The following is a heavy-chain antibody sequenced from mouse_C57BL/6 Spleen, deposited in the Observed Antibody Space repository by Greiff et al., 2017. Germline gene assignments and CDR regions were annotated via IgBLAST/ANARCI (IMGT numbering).Heavy chain of an antibody. CDR2: ISYDGSN. CDR3: ALYDEWGYYFDY. J-gene: IGHJ2*01. V-gene: IGHV3-6*01. Sequence: EVKLMESGPGLVKPSQSLSLTCSVTGYSITSGYYWNWIRQFPGNKLEWMGYISYDGSNNYNPSLKNRISITRDTSKHQFFLKLNSVTTEDTATYYCALYDEWGYYFDYWGQGTTLTVSS. D-gene: IGHD2-12*01. CDR1: GYSITSGYY.